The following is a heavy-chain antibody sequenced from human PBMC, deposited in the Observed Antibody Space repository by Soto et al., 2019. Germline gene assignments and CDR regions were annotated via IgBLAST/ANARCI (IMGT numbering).Heavy chain of an antibody. V-gene: IGHV3-30*18. D-gene: IGHD1-26*01. CDR2: ISYDGSNK. CDR3: AKDQEVGAKSRDYYYYGMDV. J-gene: IGHJ6*02. CDR1: GFTFSSYG. Sequence: PGGSLRLSCAASGFTFSSYGMHWVRQAPGKGLGWVAVISYDGSNKYYADSVKGRFTISRDNSKNTLYLQMNSLRAEDTAVYYCAKDQEVGAKSRDYYYYGMDVWGQGTTVTVSS.